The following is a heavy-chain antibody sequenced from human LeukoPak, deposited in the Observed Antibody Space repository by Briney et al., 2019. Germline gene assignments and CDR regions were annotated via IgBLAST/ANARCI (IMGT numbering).Heavy chain of an antibody. J-gene: IGHJ6*02. CDR3: AMKYYYGSGSYYYYYGMDV. V-gene: IGHV4-59*01. CDR1: GGSISSYY. CDR2: IYYSGST. Sequence: SETLSLTCTVSGGSISSYYWSWIRQPPGKGLEWIGYIYYSGSTNYNPSLKSRVTISVDTSKNQSSLKLSSVTAADTAVYYCAMKYYYGSGSYYYYYGMDVWGQGTTVTVSS. D-gene: IGHD3-10*01.